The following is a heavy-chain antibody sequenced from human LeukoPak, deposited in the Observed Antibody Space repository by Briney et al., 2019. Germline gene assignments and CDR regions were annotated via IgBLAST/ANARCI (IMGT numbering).Heavy chain of an antibody. J-gene: IGHJ4*02. CDR2: IYPGDSDT. D-gene: IGHD3-10*01. V-gene: IGHV5-51*01. Sequence: PGESLKISCKGSGYSFTTYWIGWVRQMPGKGLEWMGIIYPGDSDTRYSPSFQGQVTISVDNSISTAYLQWSSLKASNTAMYYCARPRYYYGSRSAEMYYFDYWGQGTLVTVSS. CDR1: GYSFTTYW. CDR3: ARPRYYYGSRSAEMYYFDY.